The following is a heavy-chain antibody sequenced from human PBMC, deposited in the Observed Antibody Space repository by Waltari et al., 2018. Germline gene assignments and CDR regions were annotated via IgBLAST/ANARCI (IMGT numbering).Heavy chain of an antibody. CDR1: GGSISSYY. CDR3: ARVQYSSGWYPPLFDY. J-gene: IGHJ4*02. D-gene: IGHD6-19*01. CDR2: IYYSGST. Sequence: QVQLQESGPGLVKPSETLSLTCTVSGGSISSYYWSWIRQPPGKGLEWIGYIYYSGSTNYNPSLKSRVTISVDTSKNQFSLKLSSVTAEDTAVYYCARVQYSSGWYPPLFDYWGQGTLVTVSS. V-gene: IGHV4-59*01.